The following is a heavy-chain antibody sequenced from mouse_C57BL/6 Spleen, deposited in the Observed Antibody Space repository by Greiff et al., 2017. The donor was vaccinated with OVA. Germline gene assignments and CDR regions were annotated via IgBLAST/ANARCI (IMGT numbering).Heavy chain of an antibody. J-gene: IGHJ2*01. V-gene: IGHV1-15*01. CDR3: NRGTLYYYSSSDWDY. Sequence: VQLQQSGAELVRPGASVTLSCTASGYTFTDYEMHWVKQTPVHGLEWIGAIDPGTGGNDYDENFKGRATMTADKSSSTAFMETRRLTSEDSAVYYCNRGTLYYYSSSDWDYWGQGTTLTVSS. CDR2: IDPGTGGN. CDR1: GYTFTDYE. D-gene: IGHD1-1*01.